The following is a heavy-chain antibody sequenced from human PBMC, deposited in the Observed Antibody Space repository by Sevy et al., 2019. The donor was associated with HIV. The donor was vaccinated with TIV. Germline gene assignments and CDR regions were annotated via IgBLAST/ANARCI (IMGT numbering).Heavy chain of an antibody. CDR1: GFTFSSYA. J-gene: IGHJ6*02. CDR2: ISYDGNNK. CDR3: ARDGSSGGLFLKDYYYFGMDV. Sequence: GGSLRLSCAASGFTFSSYAMHWVRQAPGKGLEWVAFISYDGNNKYHANSVKDRFIISRDNSNNTPYLQMNSLRAEDTAVYYCARDGSSGGLFLKDYYYFGMDVWGQGTTVTVSS. D-gene: IGHD3-16*01. V-gene: IGHV3-30*04.